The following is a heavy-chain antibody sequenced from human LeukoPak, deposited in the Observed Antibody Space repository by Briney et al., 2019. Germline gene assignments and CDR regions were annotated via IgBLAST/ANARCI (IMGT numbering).Heavy chain of an antibody. CDR3: VRVATTSSGWYHFDN. CDR1: GFAITDHH. D-gene: IGHD5-24*01. Sequence: GRSLRLSCAASGFAITDHHMDWVRQAPGKGMEWVGRSQTTKPNSCTTEYAASVKGRFTISRDDSKNSLYLQLNSLKTEDTAVYYCVRVATTSSGWYHFDNWGQGTLVTVSS. V-gene: IGHV3-72*01. J-gene: IGHJ4*02. CDR2: SQTTKPNSCTT.